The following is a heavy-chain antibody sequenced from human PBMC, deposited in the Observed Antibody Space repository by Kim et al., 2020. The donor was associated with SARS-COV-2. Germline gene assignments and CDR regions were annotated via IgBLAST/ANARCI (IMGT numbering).Heavy chain of an antibody. Sequence: GREKYYVDSVKGRLTISRDEAKNSLYLQIKSLTADDTAVYYCARDILPRDYWGQGTLVTVSS. CDR3: ARDILPRDY. CDR2: GREK. D-gene: IGHD2-21*01. J-gene: IGHJ4*02. V-gene: IGHV3-7*01.